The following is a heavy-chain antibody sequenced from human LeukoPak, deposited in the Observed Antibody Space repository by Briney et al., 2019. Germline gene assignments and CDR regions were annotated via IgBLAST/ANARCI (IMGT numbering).Heavy chain of an antibody. CDR2: IYTSGST. CDR3: AREAVAAQEWFDP. Sequence: SQTLSLTCTVSGGSISSGSYYWSWIRQPAGKGLEWIGRIYTSGSTNYNPSLKSRVTISVDTSKNQFSLKLSSVIAADTAVYYCAREAVAAQEWFDPWGQGTLVTVSS. CDR1: GGSISSGSYY. J-gene: IGHJ5*02. V-gene: IGHV4-61*02. D-gene: IGHD6-19*01.